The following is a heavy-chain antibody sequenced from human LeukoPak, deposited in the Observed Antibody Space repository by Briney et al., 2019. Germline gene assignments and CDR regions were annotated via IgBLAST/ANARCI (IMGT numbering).Heavy chain of an antibody. D-gene: IGHD6-13*01. V-gene: IGHV4-34*01. CDR3: ARFSSWYYLGAFDI. CDR2: INHSGST. CDR1: GGSFSGYY. Sequence: PSETLSLTCAVYGGSFSGYYWSWIRQPPGKGLEWIGEINHSGSTNYNPSLKSRVTISVDTSKNQFSLKLSSVTAADTAVYYCARFSSWYYLGAFDIWGQGTMVTVSS. J-gene: IGHJ3*02.